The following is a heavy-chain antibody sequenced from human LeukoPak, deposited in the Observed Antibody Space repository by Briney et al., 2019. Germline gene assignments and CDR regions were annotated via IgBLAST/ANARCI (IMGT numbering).Heavy chain of an antibody. CDR1: GFTFSSYS. V-gene: IGHV3-21*01. Sequence: GGSLRLSCAASGFTFSSYSMNWVRQAPGKGLEWVSSISSSSSYIYYADSVKGRFTISRDNAKNSLYLQMNSLRAEDTAVYYCARESHSSGWYDWFDPWGQGTLVTVSS. J-gene: IGHJ5*02. CDR3: ARESHSSGWYDWFDP. D-gene: IGHD6-19*01. CDR2: ISSSSSYI.